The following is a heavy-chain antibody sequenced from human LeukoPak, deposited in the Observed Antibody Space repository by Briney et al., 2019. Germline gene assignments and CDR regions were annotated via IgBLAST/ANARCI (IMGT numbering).Heavy chain of an antibody. V-gene: IGHV3-11*01. CDR1: GFTFSDYY. Sequence: PGGALRLSCAASGFTFSDYYMSWIRQAPGKGREGVSYISSSGSTIYYADSVKGRFTISRDNAKNSLYLQMNSLRAEDTAVYYCARAYGYCSSTSCPAGFDYWGQGTLVTVSS. CDR2: ISSSGSTI. D-gene: IGHD2-2*01. CDR3: ARAYGYCSSTSCPAGFDY. J-gene: IGHJ4*02.